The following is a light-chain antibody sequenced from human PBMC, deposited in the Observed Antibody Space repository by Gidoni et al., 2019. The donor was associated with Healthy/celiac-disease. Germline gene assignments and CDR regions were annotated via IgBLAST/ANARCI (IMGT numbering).Light chain of an antibody. CDR1: QSRLHSNGYNY. J-gene: IGKJ3*01. V-gene: IGKV2-28*01. CDR3: MQALQTPRT. Sequence: DIVMTQFPLSLLVTPGEPASISCRSSQSRLHSNGYNYLDWYLQKPGQSPQLLIYLGSNRASGVPDRFSGSGSGTDFTLKISKVEAEDVGVYYCMQALQTPRTFGPGTKVDIK. CDR2: LGS.